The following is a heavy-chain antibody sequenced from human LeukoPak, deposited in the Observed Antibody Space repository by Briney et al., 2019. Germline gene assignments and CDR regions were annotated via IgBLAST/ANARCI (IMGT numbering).Heavy chain of an antibody. Sequence: SETLSLTCTVSAGSISTYYWSWIRQPPGKGLEWIGYIYYSGSPNYNPSLKSRVTISVDKSKNQFSLMLTSVTAADTAVYYCARNGYYSADYWGQGTLVTVSS. CDR1: AGSISTYY. CDR3: ARNGYYSADY. D-gene: IGHD4-17*01. CDR2: IYYSGSP. V-gene: IGHV4-59*12. J-gene: IGHJ4*02.